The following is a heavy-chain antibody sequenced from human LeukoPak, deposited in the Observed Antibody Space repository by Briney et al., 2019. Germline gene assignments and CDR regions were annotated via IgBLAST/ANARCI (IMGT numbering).Heavy chain of an antibody. CDR2: NNPGGGTV. CDR1: GYSFTTHY. D-gene: IGHD1-14*01. Sequence: ASVKVSCKASGYSFTTHYPHWVRQAPGQGLEWMGINNPGGGTVVHGQKFQGRVSMTRDMSTSTVYMELSSLTSEDTAVYYCASDGIEGDYYYMDVWGRGTTVTVSS. V-gene: IGHV1-46*01. J-gene: IGHJ6*03. CDR3: ASDGIEGDYYYMDV.